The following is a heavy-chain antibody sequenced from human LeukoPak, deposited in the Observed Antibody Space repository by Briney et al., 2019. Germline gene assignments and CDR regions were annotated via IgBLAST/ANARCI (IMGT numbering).Heavy chain of an antibody. V-gene: IGHV4-34*01. CDR2: INHSGST. Sequence: SETLSLTCAVYGGSFSGYYWSWIRQPPGKGLEWIGEINHSGSTNYNPSLKSRVTISVDTSKNQFSLKLSSVTAADTAVYYCARGALRYSDWLFGGDFDYWGQGTLVTVSS. D-gene: IGHD3-9*01. CDR1: GGSFSGYY. CDR3: ARGALRYSDWLFGGDFDY. J-gene: IGHJ4*02.